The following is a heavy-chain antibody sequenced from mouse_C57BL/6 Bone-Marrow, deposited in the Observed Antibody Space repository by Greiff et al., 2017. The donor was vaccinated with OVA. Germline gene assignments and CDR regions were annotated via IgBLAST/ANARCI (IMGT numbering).Heavy chain of an antibody. CDR2: IYPGDGDT. CDR3: ARRSLYYFDY. V-gene: IGHV1-82*01. Sequence: QVQLQQSGPELVKPGASVKISCKASGYAFSSSWMNWVKQRPGKGLEWIGRIYPGDGDTNYNGKFKGKATLTAAKSSSTAYMQLSSLTSEDSAVYFCARRSLYYFDYWGQGTTLTVSS. CDR1: GYAFSSSW. D-gene: IGHD6-1*01. J-gene: IGHJ2*01.